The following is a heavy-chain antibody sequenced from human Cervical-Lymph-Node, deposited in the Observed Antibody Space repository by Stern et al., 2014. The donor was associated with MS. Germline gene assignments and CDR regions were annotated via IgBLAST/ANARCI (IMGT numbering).Heavy chain of an antibody. CDR3: ARLKVSTDNWNPIHLYYFDY. J-gene: IGHJ4*02. CDR1: GYTFPSYG. CDR2: ISAHNGTT. D-gene: IGHD1-20*01. V-gene: IGHV1-18*01. Sequence: QVQLVQSGAEVKKPGASVKVSCKASGYTFPSYGISWVRQAPGQGLEWMGRISAHNGTTNYAQNLRGRVTMTTDTSTSTAYMELRSLRSDDTAVYYCARLKVSTDNWNPIHLYYFDYWGQGTLVTVSS.